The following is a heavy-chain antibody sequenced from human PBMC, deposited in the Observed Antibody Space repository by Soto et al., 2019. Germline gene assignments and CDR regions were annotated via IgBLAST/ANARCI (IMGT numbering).Heavy chain of an antibody. CDR2: IRSKAYGGTT. Sequence: GSLRLSCTASGFTFGDYAMSWVRQAPGKGLEWVGFIRSKAYGGTTEYAASVKGRFTISRDDSKSIAYLQMNSLKTEDTAVYYCTRVTTMVRGGMDVWGQGTTVTVSS. CDR1: GFTFGDYA. V-gene: IGHV3-49*04. J-gene: IGHJ6*02. D-gene: IGHD3-10*01. CDR3: TRVTTMVRGGMDV.